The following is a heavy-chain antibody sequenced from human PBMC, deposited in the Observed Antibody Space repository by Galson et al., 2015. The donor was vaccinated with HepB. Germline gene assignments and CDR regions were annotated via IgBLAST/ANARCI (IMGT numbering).Heavy chain of an antibody. CDR1: GGTFSSYT. CDR3: ARDLNDSWEPGRGDY. V-gene: IGHV1-69*04. J-gene: IGHJ4*02. CDR2: IIPILGIA. D-gene: IGHD1-26*01. Sequence: SVKVSCKASGGTFSSYTISWVRQAPGQGLEWMGRIIPILGIANYAQKFQGRVTITADKSTSTAYMELSSLRSEDTAVYYCARDLNDSWEPGRGDYWGQGTLVTVSS.